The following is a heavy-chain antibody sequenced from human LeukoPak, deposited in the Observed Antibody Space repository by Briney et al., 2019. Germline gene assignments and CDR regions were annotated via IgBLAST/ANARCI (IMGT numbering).Heavy chain of an antibody. V-gene: IGHV4-34*01. CDR1: GGSFSGYY. J-gene: IGHJ4*02. Sequence: PSETLSLTCAVYGGSFSGYYWSWIRQPPGKGLEWIGEINHSGSTNYNPSLKSRVTISVDTSKNQFSLKLSSVTAADTAVYYCARVKGLLWFGEKRYFDYRGQGTLVTVSS. CDR3: ARVKGLLWFGEKRYFDY. CDR2: INHSGST. D-gene: IGHD3-10*01.